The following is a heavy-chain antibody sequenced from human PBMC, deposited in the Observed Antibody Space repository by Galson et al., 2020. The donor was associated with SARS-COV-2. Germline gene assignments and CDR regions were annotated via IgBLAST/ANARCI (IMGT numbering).Heavy chain of an antibody. D-gene: IGHD3-10*01. Sequence: GGSLRLSCAASGFTFDDYAMHWVRQAPGKGLEWVSGISWNSGSIGYADSVKGRFTISRDNAKNSLYLQMNSLRAEDTALYYCAKDIDPLSYYMDVWGKGTTVTVSS. CDR3: AKDIDPLSYYMDV. CDR2: ISWNSGSI. J-gene: IGHJ6*03. CDR1: GFTFDDYA. V-gene: IGHV3-9*01.